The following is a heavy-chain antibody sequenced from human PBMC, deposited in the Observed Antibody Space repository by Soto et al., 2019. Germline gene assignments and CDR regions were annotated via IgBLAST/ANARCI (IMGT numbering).Heavy chain of an antibody. J-gene: IGHJ4*02. Sequence: EVQLMESGGGLVQPGGSLRLSCAASGFTFSNFAMTWIRQAPGKGLEWVASITGGGGKTYLADSVKGRFTVSRDNSKNTVFVQMNSLRVEDTALYYCAKGRVPAAMSNSHFDSWGQGTRVTVSS. CDR1: GFTFSNFA. CDR2: ITGGGGKT. V-gene: IGHV3-23*01. D-gene: IGHD2-2*01. CDR3: AKGRVPAAMSNSHFDS.